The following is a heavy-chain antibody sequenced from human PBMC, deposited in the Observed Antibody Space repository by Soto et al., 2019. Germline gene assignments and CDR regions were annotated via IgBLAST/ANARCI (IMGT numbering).Heavy chain of an antibody. CDR1: GGSISSNSHY. J-gene: IGHJ4*02. CDR3: ARRSYGDYFHN. Sequence: SETLSLTCTVSGGSISSNSHYWGWIRQPPGKGLEWIGSIYYRGSTYYNPSLKSRLTISVDTSKNRFSLNLSSVTAADTAVYYCARRSYGDYFHNWGQGNLVTVSS. V-gene: IGHV4-39*01. D-gene: IGHD4-17*01. CDR2: IYYRGST.